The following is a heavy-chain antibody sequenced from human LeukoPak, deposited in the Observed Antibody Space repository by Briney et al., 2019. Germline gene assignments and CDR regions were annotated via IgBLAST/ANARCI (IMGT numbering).Heavy chain of an antibody. CDR3: ASRTASIAAAAPFDY. V-gene: IGHV1-69*13. D-gene: IGHD6-13*01. CDR2: IIPIFGTA. J-gene: IGHJ4*02. Sequence: SVKVSCKASGGTFSSYAISWVRQAPGQGLEWMGGIIPIFGTANYAQKFQGRVTITADESTSTAYMGLSSLRSEDTAVYYCASRTASIAAAAPFDYWGQGTLVTVSS. CDR1: GGTFSSYA.